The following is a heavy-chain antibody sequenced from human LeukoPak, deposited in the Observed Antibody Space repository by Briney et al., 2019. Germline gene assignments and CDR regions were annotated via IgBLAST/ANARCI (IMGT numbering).Heavy chain of an antibody. CDR1: GGSFSGYY. CDR2: INHSGST. V-gene: IGHV4-34*01. D-gene: IGHD6-13*01. CDR3: ARAAAGM. Sequence: PSETLSLTCAVYGGSFSGYYWSWIRQPPGKGLEWIGEINHSGSTNYNPSLKSRVTISVDTSKNQFSLKLGSVTAADTAVYYCARAAAGMWGQGTLVTVSS. J-gene: IGHJ4*02.